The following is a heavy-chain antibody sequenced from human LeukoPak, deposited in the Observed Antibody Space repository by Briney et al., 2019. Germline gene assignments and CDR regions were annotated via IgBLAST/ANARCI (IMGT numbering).Heavy chain of an antibody. V-gene: IGHV3-7*01. J-gene: IGHJ4*02. D-gene: IGHD5-18*01. CDR1: GFTFSNYW. CDR2: IKQDGGGK. Sequence: GGSLRLSCAASGFTFSNYWMHWVRKAPGKGLEWVANIKQDGGGKYYVDSVKGRFTISRDNAKNSLYLQMNSLRAEDTAVYYCGRAMEVWGQGTLVTVSS. CDR3: GRAMEV.